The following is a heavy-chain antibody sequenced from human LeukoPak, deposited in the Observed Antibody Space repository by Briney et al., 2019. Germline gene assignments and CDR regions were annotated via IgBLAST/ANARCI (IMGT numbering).Heavy chain of an antibody. CDR2: IYHSGST. V-gene: IGHV4-4*02. J-gene: IGHJ4*02. Sequence: SEALSLTCAVSGGSISSSKWWSWVRQPPGKGLEWIGEIYHSGSTNYNPSLKSRVTISVDKSKNQFSLKLSSVTAADTAVYYCATVSAFFYDSGSYYTFDYWGQGTLVTVSS. D-gene: IGHD3-10*01. CDR3: ATVSAFFYDSGSYYTFDY. CDR1: GGSISSSKW.